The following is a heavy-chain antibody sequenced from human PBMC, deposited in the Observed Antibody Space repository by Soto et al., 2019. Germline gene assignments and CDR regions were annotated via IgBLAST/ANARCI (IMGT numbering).Heavy chain of an antibody. V-gene: IGHV4-59*08. Sequence: QVQLQESGPGLVKPSETLSLTCTVSGGSISSYYWSWIRQPPGKGLEWIGYIYYSGSTNYNPSLKSRVTISVDTSKNQFSLKLSSVTAADTAVYYCARHLGYCSSTSCYEEPGGYFDLWGRGTLVTVSS. CDR1: GGSISSYY. D-gene: IGHD2-2*01. CDR2: IYYSGST. J-gene: IGHJ2*01. CDR3: ARHLGYCSSTSCYEEPGGYFDL.